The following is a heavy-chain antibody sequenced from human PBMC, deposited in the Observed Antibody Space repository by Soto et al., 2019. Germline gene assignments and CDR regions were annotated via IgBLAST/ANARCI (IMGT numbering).Heavy chain of an antibody. CDR1: GGTFSSYA. Sequence: SVKVSCKASGGTFSSYALSWVRQAPGQGLEWMGGIIPIFGTANYAQKFQGRVTITADESTSTAYMELSSLRSEDTAVYYCATYNVDTAMVNGMDVWGQGTTVTVSS. CDR2: IIPIFGTA. D-gene: IGHD5-18*01. V-gene: IGHV1-69*13. CDR3: ATYNVDTAMVNGMDV. J-gene: IGHJ6*02.